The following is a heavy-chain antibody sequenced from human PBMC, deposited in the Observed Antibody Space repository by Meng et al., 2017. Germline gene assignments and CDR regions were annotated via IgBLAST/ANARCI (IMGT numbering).Heavy chain of an antibody. J-gene: IGHJ4*02. D-gene: IGHD1-14*01. V-gene: IGHV4-34*01. CDR2: INHSGST. CDR3: ARDRSDTGFEY. CDR1: GGSFSGYY. Sequence: SETLSLTCAVYGGSFSGYYWSWIRQPPGKGREWIGEINHSGSTNYNPSLKSRVTISVDTSKNQFSLKLSSVTAADTAVYYCARDRSDTGFEYWGQGTLVTVSS.